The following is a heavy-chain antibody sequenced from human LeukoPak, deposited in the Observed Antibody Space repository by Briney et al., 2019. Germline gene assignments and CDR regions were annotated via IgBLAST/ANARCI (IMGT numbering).Heavy chain of an antibody. CDR3: ARGQGIAVAGSEHDHYGMDV. D-gene: IGHD6-19*01. J-gene: IGHJ6*02. CDR1: GFTFSSYS. V-gene: IGHV3-21*01. CDR2: ISSSSSYI. Sequence: GGSLRLSCAASGFTFSSYSMNWVRQAPGKGLEWVSSISSSSSYIYYADSVKGRFTISRDNAKNSLYLQMNSLRAEDTAVYYCARGQGIAVAGSEHDHYGMDVWGQGTTVTVSS.